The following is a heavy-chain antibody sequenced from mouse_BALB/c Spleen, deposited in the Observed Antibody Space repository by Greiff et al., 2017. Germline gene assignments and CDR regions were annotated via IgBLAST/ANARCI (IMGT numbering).Heavy chain of an antibody. D-gene: IGHD2-4*01. CDR3: ARGGAYYDYDGNAMDY. J-gene: IGHJ4*01. CDR1: GFTFSDYY. V-gene: IGHV5-4*02. Sequence: DVMLVESGGGLVKPGGSLKLSCAASGFTFSDYYMYWVRQTPEKRLEWVATISDGGSYTYYPDSVKGRFTISRDNAKNNLYLQMSSLKSEDTAMYYCARGGAYYDYDGNAMDYWGQGTSVTVSS. CDR2: ISDGGSYT.